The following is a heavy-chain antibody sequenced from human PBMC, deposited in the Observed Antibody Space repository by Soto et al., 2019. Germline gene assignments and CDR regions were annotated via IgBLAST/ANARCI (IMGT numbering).Heavy chain of an antibody. CDR3: ASSDATGLDH. CDR2: AHHSGRT. D-gene: IGHD4-17*01. Sequence: QVQLQESGPGLVKPSGTLSLTCTVSGGSMTSSNWWNWVRQSPGKGLEWIGEAHHSGRTNYNPSPKIRVTISVDKSKNHFSLKLSSVTAADTAVYYCASSDATGLDHWGQGTLVTVSS. CDR1: GGSMTSSNW. J-gene: IGHJ4*02. V-gene: IGHV4-4*02.